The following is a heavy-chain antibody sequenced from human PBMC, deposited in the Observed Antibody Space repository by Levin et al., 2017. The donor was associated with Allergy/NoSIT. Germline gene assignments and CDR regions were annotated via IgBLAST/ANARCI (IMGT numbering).Heavy chain of an antibody. CDR2: IKSNTYGGTT. CDR3: TRGSYQFNP. CDR1: GFTFRDYT. Sequence: SCTASGFTFRDYTMSWFRQAPGKGLEWVGFIKSNTYGGTTDYAASVKGRFTISRDDSKTFAYLQMNSLKTEDTAVYYCTRGSYQFNPWGQGTLVTVSS. V-gene: IGHV3-49*03. J-gene: IGHJ5*02. D-gene: IGHD2-2*01.